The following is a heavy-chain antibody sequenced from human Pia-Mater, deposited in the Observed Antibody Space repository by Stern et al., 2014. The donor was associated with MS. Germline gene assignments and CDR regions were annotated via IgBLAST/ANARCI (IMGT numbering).Heavy chain of an antibody. CDR2: ISYDGSIK. D-gene: IGHD5-18*01. J-gene: IGHJ6*02. CDR1: GFTFSSYT. CDR3: ARVDTAMVTLYYYGMDV. Sequence: VQLVESGGGEVQPGRSLRLSCEASGFTFSSYTMHWVRQASGKGLEWVALISYDGSIKYYADYVKGRFTISRDNSKNTLYLQMNSLRAEDTAVYYCARVDTAMVTLYYYGMDVWGQGTTVTVSS. V-gene: IGHV3-30-3*01.